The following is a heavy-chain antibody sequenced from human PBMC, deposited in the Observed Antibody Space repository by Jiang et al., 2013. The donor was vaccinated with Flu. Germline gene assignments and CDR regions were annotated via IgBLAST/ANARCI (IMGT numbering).Heavy chain of an antibody. V-gene: IGHV3-7*03. CDR1: GFTFSNYW. Sequence: LSCVVSGFTFSNYWMSWVRQAPGKGLEWVANINQDGSVKYYVDSVRGRFTVSRDNAKNSLYLQVDSVRVEDTAMYYCARIGYSSSSIDYWGQGTLVTVSS. CDR2: INQDGSVK. J-gene: IGHJ4*02. CDR3: ARIGYSSSSIDY. D-gene: IGHD6-6*01.